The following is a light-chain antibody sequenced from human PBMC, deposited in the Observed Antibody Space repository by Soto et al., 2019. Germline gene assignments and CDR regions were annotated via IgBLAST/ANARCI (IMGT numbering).Light chain of an antibody. Sequence: EIVMTPSPATLSVSPGERATLSCRASQSIHTSLAWYQQKSGKPPRLLIYDSTLRANGVPDRFSGSGSGTDCTLTISRLEPEDVAVYYCQQYGSSPFTFGQGTRLEIK. J-gene: IGKJ5*01. CDR3: QQYGSSPFT. CDR2: DST. CDR1: QSIHTS. V-gene: IGKV3-20*01.